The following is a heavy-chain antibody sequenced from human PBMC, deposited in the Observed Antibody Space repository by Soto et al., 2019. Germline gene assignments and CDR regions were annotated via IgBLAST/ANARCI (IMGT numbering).Heavy chain of an antibody. CDR3: ARDYFWSGYRNWFDP. Sequence: ASVKVSCKASGYTFTSYGISWVRQAPGQGLEWMGWISAYNGNTSYAQKLQGRVTMTTDTSTSTAYMELRSLRSDDTAVYYCARDYFWSGYRNWFDPWGQGTLVTVSS. V-gene: IGHV1-18*01. D-gene: IGHD3-3*01. J-gene: IGHJ5*02. CDR2: ISAYNGNT. CDR1: GYTFTSYG.